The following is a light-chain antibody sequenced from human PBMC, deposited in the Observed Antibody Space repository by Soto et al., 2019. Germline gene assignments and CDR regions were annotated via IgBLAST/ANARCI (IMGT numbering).Light chain of an antibody. V-gene: IGKV1-5*01. J-gene: IGKJ1*01. CDR3: QNYNNYWRT. Sequence: IQLTHFPSSLSASLGDRVTFTFLASQSINRRLAWYQQKPGKAPKLLIYEASSLESGVPSRFSGSGSGTEFTLTISTLQTDDFATYYCQNYNNYWRTFGQGTKVDIK. CDR2: EAS. CDR1: QSINRR.